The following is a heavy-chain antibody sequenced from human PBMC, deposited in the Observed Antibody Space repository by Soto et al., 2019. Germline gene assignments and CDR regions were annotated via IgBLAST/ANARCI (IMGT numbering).Heavy chain of an antibody. D-gene: IGHD2-21*02. Sequence: SETLSLTCAVYGGSFSGYYWSWIRQPPGKGLEWIGEINHSGSTNYNPSLKSRVTISVDTSKNQFSLKLSSVTAADTAVYYCARGMRTEGYYYGMDVWGQGTTVTVSS. V-gene: IGHV4-34*01. CDR1: GGSFSGYY. CDR3: ARGMRTEGYYYGMDV. J-gene: IGHJ6*02. CDR2: INHSGST.